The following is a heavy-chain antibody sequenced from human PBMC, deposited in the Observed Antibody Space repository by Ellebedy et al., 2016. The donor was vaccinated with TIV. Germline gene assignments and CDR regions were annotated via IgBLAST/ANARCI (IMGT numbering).Heavy chain of an antibody. D-gene: IGHD1/OR15-1a*01. CDR1: GFTFDDYA. J-gene: IGHJ5*02. V-gene: IGHV3-9*01. CDR3: VKGGSSNWHSNSWFDP. CDR2: ISWNSGSI. Sequence: PGGSLRLSCAASGFTFDDYAMHWVRRGPGKGLEWVSGISWNSGSIGYADSVKGRFTISRDNAKNSLYLQIDSLRAEDTAFYYCVKGGSSNWHSNSWFDPWGRGTLVTVSS.